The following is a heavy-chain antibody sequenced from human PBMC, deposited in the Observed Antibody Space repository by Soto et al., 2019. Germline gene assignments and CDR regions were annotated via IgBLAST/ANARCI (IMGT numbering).Heavy chain of an antibody. Sequence: QVQLQESGPGLVKPSQTLSLTCTVSGGSISSGAYYWSWIRQHPGKGLEWIGYIYYSGSTYSNPSLKSRVAISVDKSKNQFSLKLSSVTAADTAVYYCAAVREHYFDFWGQGTLVTVSS. V-gene: IGHV4-31*03. CDR3: AAVREHYFDF. J-gene: IGHJ4*02. CDR2: IYYSGST. D-gene: IGHD1-1*01. CDR1: GGSISSGAYY.